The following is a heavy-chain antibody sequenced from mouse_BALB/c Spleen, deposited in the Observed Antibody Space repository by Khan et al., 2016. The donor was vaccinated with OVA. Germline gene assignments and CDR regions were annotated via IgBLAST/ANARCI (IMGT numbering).Heavy chain of an antibody. V-gene: IGHV5-9-3*01. CDR1: GFTFTSFA. J-gene: IGHJ4*01. CDR3: ARSFVDYYAMDY. Sequence: EVELVEPGGGVVKPGGSLKLSCSASGFTFTSFAMPWVRQTPEKRLEWVATISTGGHYTFYPDSVKGRLTISRDKASNTQYLQISSLRSEDTAIYYCARSFVDYYAMDYWGQGTSVTVSS. CDR2: ISTGGHYT.